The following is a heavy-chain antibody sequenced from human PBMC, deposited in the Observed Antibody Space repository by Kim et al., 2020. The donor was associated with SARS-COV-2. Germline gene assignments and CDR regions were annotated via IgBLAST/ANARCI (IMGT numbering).Heavy chain of an antibody. D-gene: IGHD2-21*02. CDR1: GFTFSSYA. J-gene: IGHJ4*02. CDR2: ISYDGSNK. V-gene: IGHV3-30*04. Sequence: GGSLRLSCAASGFTFSSYAMHWVRQAPGKGLEWVAVISYDGSNKYYADSVKGRFTISRDNSKNTMYLQMNSLRAEDTAVYYCARAHGAYCGGDCYSFDYWGQGTLVTVSS. CDR3: ARAHGAYCGGDCYSFDY.